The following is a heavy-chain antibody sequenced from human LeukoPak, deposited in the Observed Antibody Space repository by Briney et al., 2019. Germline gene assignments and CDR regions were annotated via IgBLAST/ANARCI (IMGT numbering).Heavy chain of an antibody. V-gene: IGHV3-30*18. J-gene: IGHJ4*02. CDR3: AKISRAAAGLIDY. D-gene: IGHD6-13*01. CDR2: ISYDGSNK. Sequence: PGGSLRLSCAASGFTFSSYGMHWVRQAPGKGLEWVAVISYDGSNKYYADSVKGRFTISRDNSENTLYLQMNSLRVEDTAVYYCAKISRAAAGLIDYWGQGTLVTVSS. CDR1: GFTFSSYG.